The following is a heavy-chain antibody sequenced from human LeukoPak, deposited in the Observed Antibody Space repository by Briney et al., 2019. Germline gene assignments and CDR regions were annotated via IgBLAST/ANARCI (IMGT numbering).Heavy chain of an antibody. CDR3: AKDVVPDSGWDLDY. CDR2: IYPSGDGT. CDR1: GFTFSTYS. D-gene: IGHD6-19*01. V-gene: IGHV3-23*01. J-gene: IGHJ4*02. Sequence: GGSLRLSCAASGFTFSTYSMTWVRQGPGKGLEWVSSIYPSGDGTFYADSVKGRFTISRDNSKNTLYLQMSSLRTEDTAIYYCAKDVVPDSGWDLDYWGQGTLVTVSS.